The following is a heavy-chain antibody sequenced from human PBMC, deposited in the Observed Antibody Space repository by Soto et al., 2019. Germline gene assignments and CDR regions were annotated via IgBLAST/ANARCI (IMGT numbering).Heavy chain of an antibody. Sequence: QVQLVQSGAEVKKPGSSVKVSCKASGGTFSSYAISWVRQAPGQGLEWMGGIIPISETTNYAQKSQDRVTITADESKSTAYMELSRLRSEDTAVYYCARSQGSSTSLEIYYYYSYVMDVWGQGTTVTVSS. D-gene: IGHD2-2*01. V-gene: IGHV1-69*01. CDR2: IIPISETT. CDR3: ARSQGSSTSLEIYYYYSYVMDV. J-gene: IGHJ6*02. CDR1: GGTFSSYA.